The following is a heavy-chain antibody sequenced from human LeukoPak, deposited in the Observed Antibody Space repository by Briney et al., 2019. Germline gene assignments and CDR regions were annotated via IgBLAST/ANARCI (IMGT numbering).Heavy chain of an antibody. D-gene: IGHD3-10*01. CDR1: GFTFSSYA. V-gene: IGHV3-23*01. Sequence: PGGSLRLSCAASGFTFSSYAMHWVRQAPGKGLEWVSDISGSGHTTNYADSVKGRFSISRDNSKTTLYLQMSSLRVEDTAVYYCVEGIFDYWGQGTLVTVSS. J-gene: IGHJ4*02. CDR3: VEGIFDY. CDR2: ISGSGHTT.